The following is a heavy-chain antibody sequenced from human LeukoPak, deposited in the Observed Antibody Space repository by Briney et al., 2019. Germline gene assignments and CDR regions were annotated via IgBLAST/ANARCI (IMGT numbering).Heavy chain of an antibody. CDR2: IYTSGST. Sequence: SQTLSLTCTVSGGSISSGSYYWSWIRQPAGKGLEWIGRIYTSGSTNYNPSLKSRVTISVDTSKNQFSLKLSSVTAADTAVYYCARSVDYDILTGYYTTSGYYMDVWGKGTTVTVSS. J-gene: IGHJ6*03. CDR1: GGSISSGSYY. CDR3: ARSVDYDILTGYYTTSGYYMDV. D-gene: IGHD3-9*01. V-gene: IGHV4-61*02.